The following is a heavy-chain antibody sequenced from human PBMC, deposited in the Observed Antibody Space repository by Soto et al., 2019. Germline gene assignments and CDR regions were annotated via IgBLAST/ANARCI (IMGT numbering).Heavy chain of an antibody. D-gene: IGHD2-2*01. CDR1: GFTFTSSA. V-gene: IGHV1-58*01. CDR2: IVVGSGNT. Sequence: GASVKVSCKASGFTFTSSAVQWVRQARGQRLEWIGWIVVGSGNTNYAQKFQERVTITRDMSTSTAYMELSSLRSEDTAVYYCAADDCSSTSCHLDAFDIWGQGTMVTVS. J-gene: IGHJ3*02. CDR3: AADDCSSTSCHLDAFDI.